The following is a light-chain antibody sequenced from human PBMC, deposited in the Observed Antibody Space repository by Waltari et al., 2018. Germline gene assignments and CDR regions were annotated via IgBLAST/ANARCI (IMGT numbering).Light chain of an antibody. CDR2: EKN. V-gene: IGLV1-51*02. J-gene: IGLJ2*01. CDR3: GTWDSSLSAGGVV. CDR1: SSNIGNNY. Sequence: QSVLTQPPSVSAAPGQKVTISCSGSSSNIGNNYVSWYQQLPGTAPKLLIYEKNKRPSGIPARFSGSKSGTSATLSITGLQTGDEADYYCGTWDSSLSAGGVVFGGGTKLTVL.